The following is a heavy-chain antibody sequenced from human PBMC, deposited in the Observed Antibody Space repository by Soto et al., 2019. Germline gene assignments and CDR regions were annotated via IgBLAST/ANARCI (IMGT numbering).Heavy chain of an antibody. CDR2: IYYSGST. V-gene: IGHV4-59*08. CDR3: AASGYDIIHDAFDI. D-gene: IGHD5-12*01. J-gene: IGHJ3*02. Sequence: PSETLSLTCTVSGGSISSYYWSWIRQPPGKGLEWIGYIYYSGSTNYNPSLKSRVTISVDTSKNQFSLKLSSVTAADTAVYYCAASGYDIIHDAFDIWGQGTMVTVSS. CDR1: GGSISSYY.